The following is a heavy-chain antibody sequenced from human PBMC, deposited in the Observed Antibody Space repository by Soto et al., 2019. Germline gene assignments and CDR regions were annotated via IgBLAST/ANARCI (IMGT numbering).Heavy chain of an antibody. J-gene: IGHJ4*02. CDR2: IIPIFGTA. V-gene: IGHV1-69*13. CDR3: ARDIQSVAADY. D-gene: IGHD6-19*01. Sequence: ASMMVSSKPSRHTLSSYAISRMRQAPGQGLEWMGGIIPIFGTANYAQKFQGRVTITADESTSTAYMELSSLRSEDTAVYYCARDIQSVAADYWGQGTLVAVSS. CDR1: RHTLSSYA.